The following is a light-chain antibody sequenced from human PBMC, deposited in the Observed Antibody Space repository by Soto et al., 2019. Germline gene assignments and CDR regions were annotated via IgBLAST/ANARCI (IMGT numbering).Light chain of an antibody. CDR2: VAS. V-gene: IGKV1-39*01. CDR1: QSIYTY. J-gene: IGKJ1*01. Sequence: DIQMTQSPSSLSASVGDRVTVTCRTGQSIYTYLSWYQQKPGKAPNLLIYVASSLQSGVPSRFSGSGSGTEFTLTISNLQPDDFATYYCQQYENYWTFGQGTKVDIK. CDR3: QQYENYWT.